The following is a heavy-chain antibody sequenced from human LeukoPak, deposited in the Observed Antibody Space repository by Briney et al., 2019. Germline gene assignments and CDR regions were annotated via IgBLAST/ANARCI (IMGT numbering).Heavy chain of an antibody. V-gene: IGHV3-15*01. J-gene: IGHJ4*02. CDR1: GFTFSNVW. CDR3: ATLMVDNSDPGSSWLHYFRF. CDR2: IKNAAEGGTS. D-gene: IGHD2-8*01. Sequence: GESLRLSCAASGFTFSNVWMSWVRQAPGKGLEWVGRIKNAAEGGTSNYAGPVEGRFTISRDDSKDTLYLQMNGLKTEDTALYYCATLMVDNSDPGSSWLHYFRFWGQGALVTVSS.